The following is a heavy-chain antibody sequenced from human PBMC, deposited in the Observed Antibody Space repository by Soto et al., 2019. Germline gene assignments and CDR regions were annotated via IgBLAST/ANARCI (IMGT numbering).Heavy chain of an antibody. V-gene: IGHV1-3*01. CDR1: GYRFTSHV. CDR3: ARGYYYNSSEYYFDN. Sequence: ASVKVSCKASGYRFTSHVIHWRRQAPGQRLEWVGWIKPGTGDTKFLQEFQGRLTITRDTSATTAYMELSNLRSGDTAVYYFARGYYYNSSEYYFDNWGQGTLVTVSS. D-gene: IGHD3-22*01. CDR2: IKPGTGDT. J-gene: IGHJ4*02.